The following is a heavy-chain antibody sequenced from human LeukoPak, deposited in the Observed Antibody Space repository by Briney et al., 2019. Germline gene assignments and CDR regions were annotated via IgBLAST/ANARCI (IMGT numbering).Heavy chain of an antibody. CDR2: ISTYNGNT. D-gene: IGHD5-18*01. Sequence: GASVKVSCKASGYTFTSYDISWVRQAPGRGLELMGWISTYNGNTNYAQKFQGRVTVTTDTSTSTAYMELRSLTSDDTAVYYCVRGGSSSGYDYWGQGTLVTVSS. CDR1: GYTFTSYD. V-gene: IGHV1-18*01. J-gene: IGHJ4*02. CDR3: VRGGSSSGYDY.